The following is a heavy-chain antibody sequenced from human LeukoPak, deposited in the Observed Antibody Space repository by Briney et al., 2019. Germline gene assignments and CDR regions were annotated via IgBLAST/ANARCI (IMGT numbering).Heavy chain of an antibody. Sequence: SETLSLTCTVSGGSISSSSYYWGWIRQPPGKGLEWIGSIYYSGSTYYNPSLKSRVTISVDTSKNQFSLKLSSVTAADTAVYYCARDGSGSSSWYPFDPWGQGTLVTVSS. CDR2: IYYSGST. V-gene: IGHV4-39*07. D-gene: IGHD6-13*01. J-gene: IGHJ5*02. CDR1: GGSISSSSYY. CDR3: ARDGSGSSSWYPFDP.